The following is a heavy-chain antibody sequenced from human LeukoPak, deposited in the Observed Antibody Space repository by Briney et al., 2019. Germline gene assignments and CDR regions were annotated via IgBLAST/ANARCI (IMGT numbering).Heavy chain of an antibody. CDR2: IKHDGSET. D-gene: IGHD2-15*01. CDR3: ARGYWFGP. J-gene: IGHJ5*02. CDR1: GFTFSSYA. Sequence: GGSLRLSCAASGFTFSSYAMSWVRQAPGKGLEWVANIKHDGSETYYLDSLKGRFTISRDNAKNSLYLQMNSLRAEDAAVYYCARGYWFGPWGQGTLVTVSS. V-gene: IGHV3-7*02.